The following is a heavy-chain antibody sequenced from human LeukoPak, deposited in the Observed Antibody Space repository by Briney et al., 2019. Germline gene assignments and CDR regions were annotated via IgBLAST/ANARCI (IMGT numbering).Heavy chain of an antibody. D-gene: IGHD6-13*01. Sequence: GASVKVSCKASGYTFTSYDINWVRQATGQGLEWMGWMNPNSGNTGYAQKFQGRVTMTRNTSISTAYMELSSLRSEDTAVYYCARVGIAAAGMTIDYWGQGTLVTVS. J-gene: IGHJ4*02. CDR3: ARVGIAAAGMTIDY. CDR1: GYTFTSYD. V-gene: IGHV1-8*01. CDR2: MNPNSGNT.